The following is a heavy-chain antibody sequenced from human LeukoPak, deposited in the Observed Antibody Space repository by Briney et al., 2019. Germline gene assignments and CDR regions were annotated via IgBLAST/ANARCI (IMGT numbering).Heavy chain of an antibody. D-gene: IGHD6-19*01. CDR1: GGSLSGYY. Sequence: SETLSLTCAVYGGSLSGYYWSWIRQPPGKGLEWIGEINHSGSTNYNPSLKSRVTISVDTSKNQFSLKLSSVTAADTAVYYCARGMENSSGWYAHFDYWGQATLVTVSS. CDR2: INHSGST. CDR3: ARGMENSSGWYAHFDY. J-gene: IGHJ4*02. V-gene: IGHV4-34*01.